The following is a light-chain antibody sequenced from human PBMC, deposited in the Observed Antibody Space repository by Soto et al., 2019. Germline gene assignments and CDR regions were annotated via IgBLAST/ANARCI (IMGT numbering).Light chain of an antibody. J-gene: IGLJ3*02. CDR1: NSNLGAGYD. CDR3: QAYDYSLTAFV. CDR2: GNR. V-gene: IGLV1-40*01. Sequence: QPVLTQPPSVSGAPGQRVTISCTGNNSNLGAGYDVHWYQQLPGAAPKLVVFGNRNRPSGVPERFSGSKSGTSASLAITGLQAEDEADYYCQAYDYSLTAFVFGGGTQLTVL.